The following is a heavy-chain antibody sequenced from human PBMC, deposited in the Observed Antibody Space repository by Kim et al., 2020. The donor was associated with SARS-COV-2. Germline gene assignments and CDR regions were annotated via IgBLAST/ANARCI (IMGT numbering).Heavy chain of an antibody. CDR3: AKGMEQQMDYYYYGMDV. V-gene: IGHV3-23*01. J-gene: IGHJ6*02. Sequence: VKGRFTISRDNPKKTLYLQMNSLRAEDTAVYYCAKGMEQQMDYYYYGMDVWGQGTTVTVSS. D-gene: IGHD6-13*01.